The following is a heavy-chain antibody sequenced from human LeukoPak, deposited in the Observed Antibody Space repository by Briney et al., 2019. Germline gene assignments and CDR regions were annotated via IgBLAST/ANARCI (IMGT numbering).Heavy chain of an antibody. CDR3: ARYYYDSSGSDYYYGMDV. CDR1: SGSISSGGYS. Sequence: PSQTLSLTCAVSSGSISSGGYSWSWIRQPPGKGLEWIGYIYHSGSTYYNPSLKSRVTISVDRSKNQFSLKLSSVTAADTAVYYCARYYYDSSGSDYYYGMDVWGQGTTVTVSS. V-gene: IGHV4-30-2*01. J-gene: IGHJ6*02. CDR2: IYHSGST. D-gene: IGHD3-22*01.